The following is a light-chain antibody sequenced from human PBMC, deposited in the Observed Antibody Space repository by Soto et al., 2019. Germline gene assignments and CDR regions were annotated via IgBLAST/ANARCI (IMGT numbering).Light chain of an antibody. V-gene: IGKV3-20*01. CDR3: QQYGTSPRGT. CDR2: GAS. J-gene: IGKJ1*01. CDR1: QSVSSTF. Sequence: DIVFTQSPGTLSFSPGERATLSCRASQSVSSTFFAWYQQKPGQAPRLLMFGASNRATGIPDRFSGSGSGTDFTLTISRLEPEDFAMYYCQQYGTSPRGTFGQGTKVDIK.